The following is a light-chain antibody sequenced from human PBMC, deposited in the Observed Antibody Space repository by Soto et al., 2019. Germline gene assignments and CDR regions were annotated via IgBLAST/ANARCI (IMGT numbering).Light chain of an antibody. Sequence: DIVMTQSPDSLAVSLGERATINCKSSQSVLYSSNNKNYLAWYQQTPGQPPKLLIHWASTRESGVPDRFSGSGSGTDFTLTITSLQAEDVAVYYCQQYWSTPPTCGQWTKLDIK. CDR1: QSVLYSSNNKNY. J-gene: IGKJ2*01. CDR2: WAS. CDR3: QQYWSTPPT. V-gene: IGKV4-1*01.